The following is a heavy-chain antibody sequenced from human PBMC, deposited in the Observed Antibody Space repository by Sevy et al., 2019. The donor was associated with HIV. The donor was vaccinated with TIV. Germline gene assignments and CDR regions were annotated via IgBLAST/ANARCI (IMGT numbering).Heavy chain of an antibody. CDR3: AGIEMTTISVDAFDI. CDR2: IYPGDSET. CDR1: GYRFNSYW. V-gene: IGHV5-51*01. D-gene: IGHD4-4*01. J-gene: IGHJ3*02. Sequence: GESLKISWKGSGYRFNSYWIGWVRQMPGKGLEWMGIIYPGDSETRYSPYFQGHVTISADKSIISAYLQWRSLKASDTAMYYCAGIEMTTISVDAFDIWGQGTMVTVSS.